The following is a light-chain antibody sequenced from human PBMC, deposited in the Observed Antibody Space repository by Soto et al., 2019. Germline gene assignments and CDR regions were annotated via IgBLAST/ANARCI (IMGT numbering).Light chain of an antibody. CDR3: QQSFITPPLT. Sequence: DIQMTQSPSSLSASIGDRITITCRASQSISTYLNWYQQKPGKAPNLLIYGASTLQSGVPSRFSGRGSATDFTLTISSLQPEDFATYYCQQSFITPPLTFGGGTKVDMK. CDR2: GAS. CDR1: QSISTY. V-gene: IGKV1-39*01. J-gene: IGKJ4*01.